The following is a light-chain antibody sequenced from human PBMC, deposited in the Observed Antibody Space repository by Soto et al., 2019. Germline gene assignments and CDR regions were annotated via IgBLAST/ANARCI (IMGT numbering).Light chain of an antibody. V-gene: IGKV2-28*01. CDR3: MQALQTPVT. CDR2: LGS. Sequence: DVVLTQSPLSLPVTPGEPASISCRSSQSLRHSDGYNYLDWYLQKPGQSPQLLIYLGSNRASGVPDRFSGSGSGTDFTLRISRVEAEDVGVYYCMQALQTPVTFGQGTKVEIK. J-gene: IGKJ1*01. CDR1: QSLRHSDGYNY.